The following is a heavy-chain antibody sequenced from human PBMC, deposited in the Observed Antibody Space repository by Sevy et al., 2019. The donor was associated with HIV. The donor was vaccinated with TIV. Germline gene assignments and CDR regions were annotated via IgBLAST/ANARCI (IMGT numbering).Heavy chain of an antibody. J-gene: IGHJ4*02. V-gene: IGHV3-30-3*01. Sequence: GGSLRLSCAASGFTFSSYALHWVRQAPGKGLEWLAVISYDGTNKYYAHSVRGRFTISRDNSKNTLHLQMNSLRVEDTAVYFCARARDQGGVYYFDYWGQGTLVTVSS. CDR2: ISYDGTNK. CDR1: GFTFSSYA. CDR3: ARARDQGGVYYFDY.